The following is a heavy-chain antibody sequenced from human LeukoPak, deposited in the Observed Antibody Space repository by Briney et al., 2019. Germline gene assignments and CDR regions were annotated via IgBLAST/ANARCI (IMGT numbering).Heavy chain of an antibody. CDR1: GFTFSSYD. J-gene: IGHJ2*01. CDR2: IGTAGDT. CDR3: ARVSYNWYFDL. V-gene: IGHV3-13*01. Sequence: GGSLRLSCAASGFTFSSYDMHWVRQATGKGLEWVSAIGTAGDTYYPGSVKGRFTISRENAKNSLCLQMNSLRAGDTAVYYCARVSYNWYFDLWGRGTLVTVSS. D-gene: IGHD3-16*01.